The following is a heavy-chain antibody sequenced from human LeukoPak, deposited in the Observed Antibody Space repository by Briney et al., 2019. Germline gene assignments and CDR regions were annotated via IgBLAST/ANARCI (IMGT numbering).Heavy chain of an antibody. CDR3: AREGNDYGNYHRAFDI. J-gene: IGHJ3*02. Sequence: PSETLSLTSAVSGGSISSGGYSWSWIRQPPGKGLEWIGYIYHSGSTYYNPSLKSRVTISVDRSKNQFSLKLSSVTAADTAVYYCAREGNDYGNYHRAFDIWGQGTMVTVSS. CDR2: IYHSGST. CDR1: GGSISSGGYS. V-gene: IGHV4-30-2*01. D-gene: IGHD4-11*01.